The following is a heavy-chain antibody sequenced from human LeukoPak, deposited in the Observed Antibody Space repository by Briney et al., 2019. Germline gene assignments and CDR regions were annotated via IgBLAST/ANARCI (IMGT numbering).Heavy chain of an antibody. CDR1: GFTISSYY. CDR2: ISWNSGRT. J-gene: IGHJ4*02. D-gene: IGHD3-22*01. Sequence: GGSLRLSCAASGFTISSYYMAWVRQAPGKGLEWVSGISWNSGRTGYADSVKGRFAISRDNAKNSLYLQMNSLRAEDTALYYCAKDIYNYYDSSGYGYWGQGTLVTVSS. CDR3: AKDIYNYYDSSGYGY. V-gene: IGHV3-9*01.